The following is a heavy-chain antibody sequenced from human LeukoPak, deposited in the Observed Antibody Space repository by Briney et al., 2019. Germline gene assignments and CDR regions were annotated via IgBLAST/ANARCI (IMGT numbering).Heavy chain of an antibody. CDR3: ARDRLERYQSSRDFDY. CDR2: IIPIFGTA. V-gene: IGHV1-69*13. D-gene: IGHD2-2*01. J-gene: IGHJ4*02. CDR1: GGTFSSYA. Sequence: SVKVFCKASGGTFSSYAISWVRQAPGQGLEWMGGIIPIFGTANYAQKFQGRVTITADESTSTAYMELSSLRSEDTAVYYCARDRLERYQSSRDFDYWGQGTLVTVSS.